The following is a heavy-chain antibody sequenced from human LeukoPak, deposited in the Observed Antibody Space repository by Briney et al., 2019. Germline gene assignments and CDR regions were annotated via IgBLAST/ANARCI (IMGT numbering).Heavy chain of an antibody. CDR2: IRSKANTYAT. Sequence: PGGSLRLSCAASGFTFSGSAVHWVRQASGRGLGWVGRIRSKANTYATTYAASVKGRFTISRDDSKNTAYLHVNSLKTEDTAVYYCASQEYYYDSSGSYYWGQGTLVTVSS. V-gene: IGHV3-73*01. CDR1: GFTFSGSA. D-gene: IGHD3-22*01. J-gene: IGHJ4*02. CDR3: ASQEYYYDSSGSYY.